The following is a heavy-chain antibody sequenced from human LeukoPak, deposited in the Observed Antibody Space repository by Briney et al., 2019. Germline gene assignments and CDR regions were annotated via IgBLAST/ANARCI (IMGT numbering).Heavy chain of an antibody. V-gene: IGHV3-30*04. J-gene: IGHJ3*02. CDR3: ARDQVYGEPLDAFDI. CDR1: GFTFSSYA. CDR2: ISYDGSNK. Sequence: GSLRLSCAASGFTFSSYAMHWVRQAPGKGLEWVAVISYDGSNKYYADSVKGRFTISRDNSKNTLYLQMNSLRAEDAAVYYCARDQVYGEPLDAFDIWGQGTMVTVSS. D-gene: IGHD4-17*01.